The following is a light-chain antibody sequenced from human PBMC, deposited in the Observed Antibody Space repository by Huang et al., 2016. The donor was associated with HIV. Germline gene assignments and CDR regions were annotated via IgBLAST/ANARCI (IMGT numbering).Light chain of an antibody. CDR3: QQYNNWPPRRT. CDR2: GAS. CDR1: QSISSN. J-gene: IGKJ1*01. V-gene: IGKV3-15*01. Sequence: EIVMTQSPATLSVSPEERATLSCRASQSISSNLAWYQQRPGQAPSLLIYGASTRATGIPARFSGSGSGTEFTLTISSLQSEDFAVYYCQQYNNWPPRRTFGQGTKVEIK.